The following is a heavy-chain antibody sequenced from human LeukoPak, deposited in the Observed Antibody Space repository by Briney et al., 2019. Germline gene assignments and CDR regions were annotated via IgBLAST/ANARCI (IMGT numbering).Heavy chain of an antibody. Sequence: SETLSLTCTVSGGSISNYYWTWIRQPPGKGLEWIGYIYYSGSTYYNPSLKSRVTISVDTSKNQFSLKLSSVTAADTAVYYCARTSSSGLVGGYYFDCWGQGTLVTVSS. D-gene: IGHD6-19*01. CDR2: IYYSGST. V-gene: IGHV4-59*08. CDR3: ARTSSSGLVGGYYFDC. J-gene: IGHJ4*02. CDR1: GGSISNYY.